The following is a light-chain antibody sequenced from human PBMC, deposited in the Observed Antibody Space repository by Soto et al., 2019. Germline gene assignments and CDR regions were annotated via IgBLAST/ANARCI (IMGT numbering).Light chain of an antibody. J-gene: IGKJ1*01. CDR3: QQYGSCPRT. Sequence: DIVLTQSPGTLSLSPGQRATLSCRASQSVSSGNIAWYQQKPGQAPRLLIYGASSRATGISDRFSGSGSGTDFTITISRLEPEDFSVYYCQQYGSCPRTFGQGSKVEI. CDR1: QSVSSGN. CDR2: GAS. V-gene: IGKV3-20*01.